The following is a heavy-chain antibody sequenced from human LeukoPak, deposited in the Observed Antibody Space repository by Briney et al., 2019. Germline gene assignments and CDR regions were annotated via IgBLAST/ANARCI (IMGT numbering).Heavy chain of an antibody. J-gene: IGHJ5*02. D-gene: IGHD2-2*01. CDR2: IYWNDDK. CDR3: AHRVVVPAARGQNWFDP. CDR1: GFSLSTSGVG. V-gene: IGHV2-5*01. Sequence: SGPTLVNPTQTLTLTCTFSGFSLSTSGVGVGWIRQPPGKALEWHALIYWNDDKRYSPSLKSRLTITKDTSKNQVVLTMTNMDPVDTATYYCAHRVVVPAARGQNWFDPWGQGTPVTVSS.